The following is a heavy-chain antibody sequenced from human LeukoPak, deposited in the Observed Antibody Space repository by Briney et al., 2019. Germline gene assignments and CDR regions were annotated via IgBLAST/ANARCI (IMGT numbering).Heavy chain of an antibody. J-gene: IGHJ4*02. CDR1: GGSISSSSYY. Sequence: PSETLSLTCTVSGGSISSSSYYWGWIRQPPGKGLEWIGTIYYSGSTYYNPSLKSRVTISVDTSKNQFSLKVSSVTAADTAVYYCARQSVLRYFDWLFPIDYWGQGTLVTVSS. V-gene: IGHV4-39*01. D-gene: IGHD3-9*01. CDR3: ARQSVLRYFDWLFPIDY. CDR2: IYYSGST.